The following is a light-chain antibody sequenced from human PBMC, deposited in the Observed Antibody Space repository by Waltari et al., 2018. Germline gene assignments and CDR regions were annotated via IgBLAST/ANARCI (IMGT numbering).Light chain of an antibody. CDR1: QRISSY. Sequence: DIQMTQSPSSLSASVGDRVTITCRASQRISSYLHWYQQTPGKAPKLLIYAASSLQSEVPSRVSGSGSGTDFTLTISSLQPENFATYYCQQSYSTPYTVGQGTKLEIK. V-gene: IGKV1-39*01. J-gene: IGKJ2*01. CDR2: AAS. CDR3: QQSYSTPYT.